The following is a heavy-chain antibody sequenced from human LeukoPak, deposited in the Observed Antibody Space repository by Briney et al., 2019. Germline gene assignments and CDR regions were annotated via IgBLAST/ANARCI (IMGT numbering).Heavy chain of an antibody. Sequence: GGSLSLSCAASGFTFSSYAMSWVGQAPGKGLEWVSTISAGDSTYYPDSVKGRFIISRDNSKNTLYLQMSSLRAEDTALYYCAKPRGLGIVGAHFDYWGQGTLVTVSS. CDR2: ISAGDST. CDR1: GFTFSSYA. V-gene: IGHV3-23*01. CDR3: AKPRGLGIVGAHFDY. D-gene: IGHD1-26*01. J-gene: IGHJ4*02.